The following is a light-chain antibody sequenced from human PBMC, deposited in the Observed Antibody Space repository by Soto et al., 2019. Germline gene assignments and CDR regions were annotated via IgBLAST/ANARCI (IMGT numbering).Light chain of an antibody. CDR3: QQRNSYPPYT. CDR2: AAS. V-gene: IGKV1-9*01. CDR1: QGISSY. Sequence: DIQLTQSPSFLSASVGDRVTITCRASQGISSYLAWYQQKPGKAPKLLFYAASTLQSGVPSRLSGSGCGTDFTLSISSLQPEDFSTDYCQQRNSYPPYTFGQGTKLEIK. J-gene: IGKJ2*01.